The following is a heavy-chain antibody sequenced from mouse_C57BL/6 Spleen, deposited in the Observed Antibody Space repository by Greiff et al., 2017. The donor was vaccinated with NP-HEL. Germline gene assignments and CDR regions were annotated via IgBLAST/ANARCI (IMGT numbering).Heavy chain of an antibody. V-gene: IGHV5-6*01. CDR2: ISSGGSYT. CDR1: GFTFSSYG. CDR3: ARRDGTDYAMDY. D-gene: IGHD4-1*01. J-gene: IGHJ4*01. Sequence: EVHLVESGGDLVKPGGSLKLSCAASGFTFSSYGMSWVRQTPDKRLEWVATISSGGSYTYYPDSVKGRFTISRDNAKNTLYLQMSSLKSEDTAMYYCARRDGTDYAMDYWGQGTSVTVSS.